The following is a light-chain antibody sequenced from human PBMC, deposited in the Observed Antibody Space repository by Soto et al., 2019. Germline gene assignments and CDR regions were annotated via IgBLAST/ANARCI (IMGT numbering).Light chain of an antibody. CDR1: ISNIRSKT. J-gene: IGLJ1*01. Sequence: QSVPTQPPSASGTPGQGVTISCSRSISNIRSKTVKWYQQVPGTAPQLLIYSDDQRPSGVPDRFSGSKSGTSASLAISGLQAEDEADYYCAAWDDSLGGYGFGTGTKVTVL. V-gene: IGLV1-44*01. CDR3: AAWDDSLGGYG. CDR2: SDD.